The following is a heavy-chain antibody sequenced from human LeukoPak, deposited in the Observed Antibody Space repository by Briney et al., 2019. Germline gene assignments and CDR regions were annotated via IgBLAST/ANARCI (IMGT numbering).Heavy chain of an antibody. V-gene: IGHV1-18*01. CDR1: GYTFTSYG. CDR2: ISAYNGNT. CDR3: ARDRDCSSTSCSKNDYYYYMDV. D-gene: IGHD2-2*01. Sequence: GASVKVSCKVSGYTFTSYGISWVRQAPGQGLEWMGWISAYNGNTNYAQKLQGRVTMTTDTSTSTAYMELRSLRSDDTAVYYCARDRDCSSTSCSKNDYYYYMDVWGKGTTVTVSS. J-gene: IGHJ6*03.